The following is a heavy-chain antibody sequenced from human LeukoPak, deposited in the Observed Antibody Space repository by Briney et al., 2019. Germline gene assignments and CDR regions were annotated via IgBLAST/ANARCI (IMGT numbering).Heavy chain of an antibody. Sequence: SETLSLTCTVSGGSMSSGAYYWTWLRQYPGKGLEWIGYIYYSGTTYYNPSLKSRITISVDTSKDQFSLRLSSVTAADTAVYYCARDYSGYNRLDYWGQGTLVTVSS. CDR2: IYYSGTT. CDR1: GGSMSSGAYY. J-gene: IGHJ4*02. D-gene: IGHD5-12*01. CDR3: ARDYSGYNRLDY. V-gene: IGHV4-31*03.